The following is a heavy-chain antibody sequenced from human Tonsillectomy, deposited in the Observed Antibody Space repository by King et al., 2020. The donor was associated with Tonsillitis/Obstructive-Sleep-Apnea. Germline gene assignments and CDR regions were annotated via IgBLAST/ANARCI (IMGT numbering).Heavy chain of an antibody. V-gene: IGHV4-31*03. D-gene: IGHD3-22*01. J-gene: IGHJ6*02. CDR2: IYYSGST. CDR3: ARSHMIVGGFYGMDV. Sequence: QLQESGPGLVKPSQTLSLTCTVSGGSISSGGYYWSWIRQHPGQGLEWIGYIYYSGSTYYNPSLKSRVTISVDTSKNQFSLKLSSVTAADTAVYYCARSHMIVGGFYGMDVWGQGTTVTVSS. CDR1: GGSISSGGYY.